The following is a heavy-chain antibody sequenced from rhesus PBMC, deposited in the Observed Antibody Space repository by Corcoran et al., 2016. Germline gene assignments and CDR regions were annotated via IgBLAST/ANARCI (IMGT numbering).Heavy chain of an antibody. CDR2: IYGSSGST. D-gene: IGHD1-26*01. V-gene: IGHV4S9*01. CDR3: ARGANWNYGY. CDR1: GGSISDNYY. Sequence: QVQLQESGPGLVKPSETLSLTCAVSGGSISDNYYWNWIRQPPGKGLEWIGNIYGSSGSTYYKPTLKSRDTISKETSKNQFSLKLSSMTAADTAVYYCARGANWNYGYWGQGVLVTVSS. J-gene: IGHJ4*01.